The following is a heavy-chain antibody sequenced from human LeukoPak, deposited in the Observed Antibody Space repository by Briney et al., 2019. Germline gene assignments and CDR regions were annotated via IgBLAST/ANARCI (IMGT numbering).Heavy chain of an antibody. J-gene: IGHJ6*03. D-gene: IGHD1-26*01. V-gene: IGHV4-59*01. CDR3: ARYIVGATTGYYYYYYMDV. Sequence: SETLSPTCTVSGGSISSYYWSWIRQPPGKGLEWIGYIYYSGSTNYNPSLKSRVTISVDTSKSQFSLKLSSVTAADTAVYYCARYIVGATTGYYYYYYMDVWGKGTTVTVSS. CDR1: GGSISSYY. CDR2: IYYSGST.